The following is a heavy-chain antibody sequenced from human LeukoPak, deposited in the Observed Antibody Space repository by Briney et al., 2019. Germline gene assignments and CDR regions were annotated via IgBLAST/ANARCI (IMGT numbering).Heavy chain of an antibody. D-gene: IGHD3-10*01. CDR1: GFTFSSYS. J-gene: IGHJ6*02. CDR3: AKDRGAYYYGSASYYYYGMDV. V-gene: IGHV3-21*01. CDR2: ISSSSRYI. Sequence: GGSLRLSCAASGFTFSSYSINWVRQAPGKGLEWVSSISSSSRYIYYADSVKGRFTISRDNAKNSLYLQMNSLRAEDTAVYYCAKDRGAYYYGSASYYYYGMDVWGQGTTVTVSS.